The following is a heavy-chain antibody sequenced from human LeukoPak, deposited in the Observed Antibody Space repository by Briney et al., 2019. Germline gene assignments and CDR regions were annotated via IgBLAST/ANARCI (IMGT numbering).Heavy chain of an antibody. CDR3: ARGSAN. CDR1: GGSINSYY. D-gene: IGHD6-19*01. V-gene: IGHV4-59*01. J-gene: IGHJ4*02. Sequence: PSETLSLTCTVSGGSINSYYWSWIRQPPGKGLEWIGYISYSGSTNYNPSLKSRVTISVDTSKNLFFLKLTSVTAADTALYYCARGSANWGQGTLVTVSS. CDR2: ISYSGST.